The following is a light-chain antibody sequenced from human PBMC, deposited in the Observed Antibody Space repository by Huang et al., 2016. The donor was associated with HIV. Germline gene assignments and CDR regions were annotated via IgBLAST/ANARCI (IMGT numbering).Light chain of an antibody. CDR2: GSS. CDR3: QQYSNWPQT. J-gene: IGKJ1*01. Sequence: EIVMTQSPATLSVSPGERTTLYCRASPSVSTDLTRYQQKPGESPRLLIYGSSTRATGIPARFSGSGSGTEFTLTISSLQSGYFAVYYCQQYSNWPQTFGQGTKVEIK. V-gene: IGKV3-15*01. CDR1: PSVSTD.